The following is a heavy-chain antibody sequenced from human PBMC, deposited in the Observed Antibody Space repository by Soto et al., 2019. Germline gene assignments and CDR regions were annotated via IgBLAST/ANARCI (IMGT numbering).Heavy chain of an antibody. V-gene: IGHV4-34*01. CDR3: ARDKITGLLDY. CDR2: INHSGST. Sequence: QVQLQQWGAGLLKPSETLYLSCAVYGGSFSGYYWTWIRQPPGTGLEWIGEINHSGSTNYNPSLKSRVTISVDTSKNQFSLQLTSVTAADTAVYYCARDKITGLLDYWGQGTLVIVSS. D-gene: IGHD2-8*02. CDR1: GGSFSGYY. J-gene: IGHJ4*02.